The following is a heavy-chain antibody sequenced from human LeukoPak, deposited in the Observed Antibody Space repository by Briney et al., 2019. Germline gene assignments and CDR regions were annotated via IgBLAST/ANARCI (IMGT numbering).Heavy chain of an antibody. D-gene: IGHD2-2*01. V-gene: IGHV4-38-2*02. Sequence: SETLSLTCTVSGYSISSGYYWGWTRPPPGKGLEWIGSIYHSGSTYYNPSLKSRVTISVDTSKNQFSLKLSSVTAADTAVYYCARTSTAWFDPWGQGTLVTVSS. CDR2: IYHSGST. J-gene: IGHJ5*02. CDR1: GYSISSGYY. CDR3: ARTSTAWFDP.